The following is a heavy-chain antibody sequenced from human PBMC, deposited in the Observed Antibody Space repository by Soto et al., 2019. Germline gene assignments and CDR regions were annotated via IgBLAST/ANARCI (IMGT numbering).Heavy chain of an antibody. CDR3: ARGREYSFGYNWFDP. Sequence: QVQLVQSGAEVRKPGASLKLSCQTSGYPFTSYHMHWARQAPGQGLEWMGVINPTEGRTRYSQRFQDRVTMTRDTSTSTVYMELSSLRSEDTATYFCARGREYSFGYNWFDPWGQGTLVTVSS. D-gene: IGHD5-12*01. V-gene: IGHV1-46*01. J-gene: IGHJ5*02. CDR2: INPTEGRT. CDR1: GYPFTSYH.